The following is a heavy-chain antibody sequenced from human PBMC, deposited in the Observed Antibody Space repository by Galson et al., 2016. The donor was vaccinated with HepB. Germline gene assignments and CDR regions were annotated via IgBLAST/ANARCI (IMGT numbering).Heavy chain of an antibody. CDR2: IKRDGSEK. Sequence: SLRLSCAASGFTFSSYWMNWVRQAPGKGLEWVANIKRDGSEKYYVDSVKGRFTISRDNAKNSIYLQMNSLRAEDTAVYYCAEGSTGANSGEDSWGQGTLVTVSS. D-gene: IGHD1-1*01. V-gene: IGHV3-7*03. J-gene: IGHJ5*02. CDR3: AEGSTGANSGEDS. CDR1: GFTFSSYW.